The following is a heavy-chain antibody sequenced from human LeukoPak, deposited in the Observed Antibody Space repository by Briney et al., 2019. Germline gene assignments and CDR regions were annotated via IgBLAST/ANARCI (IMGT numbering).Heavy chain of an antibody. Sequence: PGGSLRLSCAASGFTFISHWMSRVRQAPGKGLEWVANIKLDGSEKYYVDSVKGRFTISRDNAKNSLYLEMNSLRAEDTAVYYCARDSLVRVYYGMDVWGQRTTVTVSS. CDR1: GFTFISHW. V-gene: IGHV3-7*01. CDR3: ARDSLVRVYYGMDV. CDR2: IKLDGSEK. D-gene: IGHD1-26*01. J-gene: IGHJ6*02.